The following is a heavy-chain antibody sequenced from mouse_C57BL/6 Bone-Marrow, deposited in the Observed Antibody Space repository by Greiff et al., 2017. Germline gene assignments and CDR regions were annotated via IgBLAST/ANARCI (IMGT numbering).Heavy chain of an antibody. Sequence: VQLQQSGAELVRPGTSVKMSCKASGYTFTNYWIGWAKQRPGHGLEWIGDIYPGGGYTNYNEKFKGKATLTADKSSSTAYMQFSSLTSEDSAIYYCEREGYYYGSRIYNYAMDYWGQGTSVTVSS. CDR1: GYTFTNYW. CDR3: EREGYYYGSRIYNYAMDY. V-gene: IGHV1-63*01. J-gene: IGHJ4*01. CDR2: IYPGGGYT. D-gene: IGHD1-1*01.